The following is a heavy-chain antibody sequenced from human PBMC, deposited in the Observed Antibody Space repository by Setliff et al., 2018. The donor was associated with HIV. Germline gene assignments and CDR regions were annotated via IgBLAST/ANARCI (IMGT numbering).Heavy chain of an antibody. CDR2: INSDGDST. CDR3: ARVGSAKYTSGWYDY. CDR1: GFTLSSYA. Sequence: GGSLRLSCAASGFTLSSYAMHWVRQAPGKGLEYVSAINSDGDSTYYANSVKGRCTISRDNSMSTLSLQMGSLRPEDMAVYYCARVGSAKYTSGWYDYWRQGTLVTISS. V-gene: IGHV3-64*01. D-gene: IGHD6-19*01. J-gene: IGHJ4*02.